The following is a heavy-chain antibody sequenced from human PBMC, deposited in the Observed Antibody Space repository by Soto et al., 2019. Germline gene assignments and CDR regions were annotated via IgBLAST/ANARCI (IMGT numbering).Heavy chain of an antibody. Sequence: ASVKVSCKASGYTFTSYYIHWVRQAPGQGLEWMGIINPSGGSTSYAQKFQGRVTMTRDTSTSTVYMELSSLRSEDTAVYYCASLPYYYGSGSYDDAFDIWGQGTMVTVSS. D-gene: IGHD3-10*01. CDR2: INPSGGST. CDR3: ASLPYYYGSGSYDDAFDI. V-gene: IGHV1-46*03. CDR1: GYTFTSYY. J-gene: IGHJ3*02.